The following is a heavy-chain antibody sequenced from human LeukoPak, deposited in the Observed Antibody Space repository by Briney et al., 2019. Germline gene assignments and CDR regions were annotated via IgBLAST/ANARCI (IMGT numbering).Heavy chain of an antibody. D-gene: IGHD4-17*01. J-gene: IGHJ5*02. CDR1: GGSFSGYY. CDR2: INHSGST. Sequence: SETLSLTCAVYGGSFSGYYWSWIRQPPGKGLEWIGEINHSGSTNYNPSLKSRVTISVDTSKNQFSLKLSSVTAADTAVYYCAREYYGDYGGWFDPWGRGTLVTVSS. CDR3: AREYYGDYGGWFDP. V-gene: IGHV4-34*01.